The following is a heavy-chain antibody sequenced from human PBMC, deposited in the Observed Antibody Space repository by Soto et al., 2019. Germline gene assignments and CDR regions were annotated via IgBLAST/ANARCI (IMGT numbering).Heavy chain of an antibody. CDR2: MNPNSGNT. J-gene: IGHJ3*02. CDR3: ARAGRAFGGAFDI. Sequence: WASVKVSCKASGYTFTSYDINWWRQATGQGLEWMGWMNPNSGNTGYAQKFQGRVTMTRNTSISTAYMELSSLRSEDTAVYYCARAGRAFGGAFDIWGQGTMVTVSS. D-gene: IGHD3-10*01. V-gene: IGHV1-8*01. CDR1: GYTFTSYD.